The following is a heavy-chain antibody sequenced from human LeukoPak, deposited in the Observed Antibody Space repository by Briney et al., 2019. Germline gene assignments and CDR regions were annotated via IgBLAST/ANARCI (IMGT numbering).Heavy chain of an antibody. CDR3: ARHRIGSCTGGSCYMYYFDY. V-gene: IGHV4-39*01. Sequence: PSETLSLTCTVSGGSISSSSYYWGWIRQPPGKGLEWIGGLYYSGSTYYNPSLKSRVTISVDTSKNQFSLKLSSVTAADTAVYYCARHRIGSCTGGSCYMYYFDYWGQGTLVTVSS. J-gene: IGHJ4*02. CDR1: GGSISSSSYY. CDR2: LYYSGST. D-gene: IGHD2-15*01.